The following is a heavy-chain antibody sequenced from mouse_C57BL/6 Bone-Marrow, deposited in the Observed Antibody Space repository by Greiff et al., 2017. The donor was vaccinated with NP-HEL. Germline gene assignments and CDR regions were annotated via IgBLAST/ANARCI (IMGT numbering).Heavy chain of an antibody. V-gene: IGHV5-6*01. J-gene: IGHJ3*01. CDR1: GFTFSSYG. CDR2: ISSGGSYT. CDR3: ASQTGMFAY. D-gene: IGHD4-1*01. Sequence: EVKVVESGGDLVKPGGSLKLSCAASGFTFSSYGMSWVRQTPDKRLEWVATISSGGSYTYYPDSVKGRFTISRDNAKNTLYLQMSSLKSEDTAMYYCASQTGMFAYWGQGTLVTVSA.